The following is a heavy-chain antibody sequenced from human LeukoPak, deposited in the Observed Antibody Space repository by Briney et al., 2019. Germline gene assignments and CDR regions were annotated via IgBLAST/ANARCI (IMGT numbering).Heavy chain of an antibody. CDR2: LRGGGET. D-gene: IGHD1-1*01. Sequence: PGGSLRLSCAASGFSFSNYAMSWVRQAPARGPEWVSSLRGGGETFYADSVKGRFTLSRDDSRNTVYLQLNNLRVEDTAIYYCAKASWVSNAVAVWWGQGTQVTVSS. V-gene: IGHV3-23*01. J-gene: IGHJ4*02. CDR3: AKASWVSNAVAVW. CDR1: GFSFSNYA.